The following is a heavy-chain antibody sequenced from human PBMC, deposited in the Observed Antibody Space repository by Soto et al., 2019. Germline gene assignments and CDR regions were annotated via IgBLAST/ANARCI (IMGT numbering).Heavy chain of an antibody. CDR1: GGSISSYY. CDR2: IYYSGST. Sequence: PSETLSLTCTVSGGSISSYYWSWIRQPPGKGLEWIGYIYYSGSTNYNPSLKSRVTISVDTSKNQFSLKLSSVTAADTAVYYCASNYGSGSYYWFDPWGQGTLVTVSS. CDR3: ASNYGSGSYYWFDP. D-gene: IGHD3-10*01. V-gene: IGHV4-59*01. J-gene: IGHJ5*02.